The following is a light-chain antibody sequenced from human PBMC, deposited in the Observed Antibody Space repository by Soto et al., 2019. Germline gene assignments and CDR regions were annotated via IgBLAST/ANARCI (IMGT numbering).Light chain of an antibody. J-gene: IGKJ2*01. Sequence: DIQMTQSPSSLYASVGDRVTITCRASQSISSYLNWYQQKPGKAPKLLIYAASSLQSGVPSRFRGSGSGTDFTLTISSLQPEDFATYYCQQSYSTPYTVGQGTKLEIK. CDR2: AAS. CDR3: QQSYSTPYT. CDR1: QSISSY. V-gene: IGKV1-39*01.